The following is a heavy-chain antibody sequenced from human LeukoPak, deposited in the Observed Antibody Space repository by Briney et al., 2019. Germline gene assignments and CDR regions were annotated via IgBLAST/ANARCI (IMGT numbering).Heavy chain of an antibody. CDR1: GFTFSSYA. CDR2: ISSNGGST. CDR3: VKDFAYCSGGSCYSGGVYYYYGMDV. J-gene: IGHJ6*02. Sequence: PGGSLRLSCSASGFTFSSYAMHWVRQAPGKGLEYVSAISSNGGSTYYADSVKGRFTISRDNSKNTLYLQMSSLRAEDTAVYYCVKDFAYCSGGSCYSGGVYYYYGMDVWGQGTTVTVSS. V-gene: IGHV3-64D*09. D-gene: IGHD2-15*01.